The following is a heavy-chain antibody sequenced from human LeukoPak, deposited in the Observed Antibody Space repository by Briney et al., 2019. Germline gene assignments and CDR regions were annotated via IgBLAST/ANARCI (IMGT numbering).Heavy chain of an antibody. CDR2: IYWNDDK. CDR3: AHCNMVHGTNWFDP. CDR1: GFSLSTSGVG. Sequence: SGPTLVKPTQTLTLTCTFSGFSLSTSGVGVGWIRQPPGKALEWLALIYWNDDKRYSPSLKSRLTITKDTSKNQVVLTMTNMDPVDTATYYCAHCNMVHGTNWFDPWGQGTLVTVSS. V-gene: IGHV2-5*01. J-gene: IGHJ5*02. D-gene: IGHD3-10*01.